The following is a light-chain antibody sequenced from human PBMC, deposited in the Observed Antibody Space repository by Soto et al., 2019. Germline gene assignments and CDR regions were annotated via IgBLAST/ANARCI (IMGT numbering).Light chain of an antibody. CDR2: GAS. V-gene: IGKV3-20*01. J-gene: IGKJ1*01. Sequence: EVVLTQSPGTLSLSPGERATLSCRASQSVSSDYLAWYQQRPGQAPRLLIYGASSKATGIPDRFSGSGSVTDFTLTISRLEPEDCAGYDWQQYCSSPWTFGQGTKVDIK. CDR3: QQYCSSPWT. CDR1: QSVSSDY.